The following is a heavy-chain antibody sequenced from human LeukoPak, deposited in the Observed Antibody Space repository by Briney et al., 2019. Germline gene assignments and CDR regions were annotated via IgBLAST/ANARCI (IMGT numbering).Heavy chain of an antibody. V-gene: IGHV4-4*07. CDR2: IYTSGST. Sequence: KPSETLSLTCTVSGGSISSYYWSWIRQPAGKGLEWIGRIYTSGSTNYNPSLKSRVTMSVDTSKNQFSLKLSSVTAADTAVYYCSREYGADSGYDWDFDYWGQGTLVTVSS. CDR1: GGSISSYY. CDR3: SREYGADSGYDWDFDY. D-gene: IGHD5-12*01. J-gene: IGHJ4*02.